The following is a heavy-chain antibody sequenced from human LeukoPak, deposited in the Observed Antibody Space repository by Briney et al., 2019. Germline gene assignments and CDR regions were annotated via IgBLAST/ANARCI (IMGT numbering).Heavy chain of an antibody. CDR3: ARDANVAPAGYNWFDP. CDR1: GYIFSDYY. D-gene: IGHD6-13*01. J-gene: IGHJ5*02. V-gene: IGHV1-2*02. Sequence: ASVKVSCTASGYIFSDYYMHWVRQAPGQGLEWMGWINPNSGGTNYAQKFQGRVTMTRDTSISTAYMELNRLTSDDTAVYYCARDANVAPAGYNWFDPWGQGTLVTVSS. CDR2: INPNSGGT.